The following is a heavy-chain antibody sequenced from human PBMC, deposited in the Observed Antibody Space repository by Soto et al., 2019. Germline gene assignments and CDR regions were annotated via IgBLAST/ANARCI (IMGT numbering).Heavy chain of an antibody. D-gene: IGHD3-3*01. CDR1: GYNFTIYC. CDR2: IDPTDSFT. J-gene: IGHJ6*02. V-gene: IGHV5-10-1*01. CDR3: ARRGYDFWSGLDV. Sequence: GESLKIACKGSGYNFTIYCIIWVRQMPGKGLEWMGNIDPTDSFTNYSPSFQGHVTISTDKSMSTAYLQWGTLKASDTAMYYCARRGYDFWSGLDVWGQATTVTVSS.